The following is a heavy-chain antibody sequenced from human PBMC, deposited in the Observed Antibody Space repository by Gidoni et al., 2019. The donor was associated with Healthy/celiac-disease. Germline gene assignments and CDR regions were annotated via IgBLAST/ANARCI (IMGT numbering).Heavy chain of an antibody. V-gene: IGHV3-33*01. J-gene: IGHJ4*02. Sequence: QVQLVESGGGVVQPGRSLRLSCAASGFTFSSYGMPWVRQAPGKGLEWVAVIWYDGSNKYYADSVKGRFTISRDNSKNTLYLQMNSLRAEDTAVYYCARDRDYYDSSGYEGYWGQGTLVTVSS. D-gene: IGHD3-22*01. CDR1: GFTFSSYG. CDR2: IWYDGSNK. CDR3: ARDRDYYDSSGYEGY.